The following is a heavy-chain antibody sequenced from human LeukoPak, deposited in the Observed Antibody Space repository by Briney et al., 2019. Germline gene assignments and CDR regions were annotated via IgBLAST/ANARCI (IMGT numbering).Heavy chain of an antibody. CDR3: ARERYFDY. V-gene: IGHV3-23*01. Sequence: GGSLRLSCAASGFTFSTCAMSWVRQAPRKGLEWVSTISGGGRSTDYADSVKGQFTISRDNSKNTLYLQMNSLRAEDTAVYYCARERYFDYWGQGTLVTVSS. CDR1: GFTFSTCA. J-gene: IGHJ4*02. CDR2: ISGGGRST.